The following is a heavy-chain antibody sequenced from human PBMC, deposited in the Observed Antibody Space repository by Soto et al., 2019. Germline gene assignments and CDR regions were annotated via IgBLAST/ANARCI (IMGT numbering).Heavy chain of an antibody. V-gene: IGHV3-74*01. CDR3: AREYYGLLTGYYTDY. D-gene: IGHD3-9*01. Sequence: EVQLVESGGDLVQRGGSLRLSCAASGFPFSSYWMHWVHHTPGKGLDWVARISGDGVTTYYADSVTGRFTVSRDNAKNNLSLQISGLRAEDTAVYYCAREYYGLLTGYYTDYWGQGTLVSVSS. CDR1: GFPFSSYW. CDR2: ISGDGVTT. J-gene: IGHJ4*02.